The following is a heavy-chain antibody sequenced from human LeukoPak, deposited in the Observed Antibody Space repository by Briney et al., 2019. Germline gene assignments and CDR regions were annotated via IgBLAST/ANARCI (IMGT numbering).Heavy chain of an antibody. D-gene: IGHD3-3*01. J-gene: IGHJ4*02. CDR3: ARYDFWSGYPHGKFDY. CDR2: IYYSGST. CDR1: GGSTSSYY. Sequence: SETLSLTCTVSGGSTSSYYWSWIRQPPGKGLEWIGYIYYSGSTNYNPSLKSRVTISVDTSKNQFSLKLSSVTAADTAVYYCARYDFWSGYPHGKFDYWGQGTLVTVSS. V-gene: IGHV4-59*01.